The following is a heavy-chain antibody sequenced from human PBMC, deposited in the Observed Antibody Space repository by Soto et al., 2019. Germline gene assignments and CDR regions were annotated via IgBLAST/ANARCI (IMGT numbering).Heavy chain of an antibody. D-gene: IGHD6-13*01. J-gene: IGHJ5*02. CDR3: AKVREAAAAGHVDA. Sequence: LRRSCAASGFTFSTYAMSGVRQAPVNGLEWGSGIRAPGGTTNYADSVTGRVTISIDKSKNTLYLKMNTMRAEDTAVYYCAKVREAAAAGHVDAWGQGTLVTVSS. CDR2: IRAPGGTT. V-gene: IGHV3-23*01. CDR1: GFTFSTYA.